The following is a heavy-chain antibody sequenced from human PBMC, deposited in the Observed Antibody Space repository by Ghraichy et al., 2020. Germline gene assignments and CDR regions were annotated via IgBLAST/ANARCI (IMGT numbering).Heavy chain of an antibody. CDR3: ARDDGNYYGSGSYYNDHAFDI. Sequence: SETLSLTCTVSGGSISSGGYYWSWIRQHPGKGLEWIGYIYYSGSTYYNPSLKSRVTISVDTSKNQFSLKLSSVTAADTAVYYCARDDGNYYGSGSYYNDHAFDIWGQGTMVTVSS. V-gene: IGHV4-31*03. CDR1: GGSISSGGYY. J-gene: IGHJ3*02. D-gene: IGHD3-10*01. CDR2: IYYSGST.